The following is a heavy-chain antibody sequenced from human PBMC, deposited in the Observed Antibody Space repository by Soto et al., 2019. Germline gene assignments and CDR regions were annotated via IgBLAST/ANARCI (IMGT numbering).Heavy chain of an antibody. CDR3: VIDQLTAGGDYCYYYGMDV. D-gene: IGHD6-13*01. CDR2: ISGGGGGS. V-gene: IGHV3-23*01. CDR1: GFTFSSFA. Sequence: EVVLLESGGGLVQPGGSLRLSCEASGFTFSSFAMSWVRQTPGKGLEWLSGISGGGGGSYYADSVKGRFTISRDNSKNTLYLQMISLRVEDTALNYCVIDQLTAGGDYCYYYGMDVLGRGTAVTVSS. J-gene: IGHJ6*02.